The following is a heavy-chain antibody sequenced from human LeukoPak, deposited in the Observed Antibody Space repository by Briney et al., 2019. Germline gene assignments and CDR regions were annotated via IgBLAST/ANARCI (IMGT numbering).Heavy chain of an antibody. CDR3: ARDIRFLEWSRGYYMDV. J-gene: IGHJ6*03. Sequence: PGGSLRLSCAASGFTFDDYTMHWVRQAPGKGLEWVSLISWDGGSTYYADSVKGRFTISRDNSKNSLYLQMNSLRAEDTALYHCARDIRFLEWSRGYYMDVWGKGTTVTVSS. D-gene: IGHD3-3*01. CDR1: GFTFDDYT. V-gene: IGHV3-43*01. CDR2: ISWDGGST.